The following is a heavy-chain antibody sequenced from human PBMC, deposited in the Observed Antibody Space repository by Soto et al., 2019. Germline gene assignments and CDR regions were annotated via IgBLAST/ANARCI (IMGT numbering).Heavy chain of an antibody. CDR2: IYYSGST. J-gene: IGHJ1*01. Sequence: PSETLSLTCTVSGGSVRGGVHYWNWIRQHPEKGLEWIGYIYYSGSTYYNPSLRSRVTISADTSKNQFSLKLSSVTVADTAVYYCARSSVAGAGYFQHWGQGTQVTVSS. CDR3: ARSSVAGAGYFQH. CDR1: GGSVRGGVHY. D-gene: IGHD6-19*01. V-gene: IGHV4-31*03.